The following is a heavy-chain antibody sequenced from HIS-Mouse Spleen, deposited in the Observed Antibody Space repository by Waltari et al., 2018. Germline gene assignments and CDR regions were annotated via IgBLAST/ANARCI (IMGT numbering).Heavy chain of an antibody. D-gene: IGHD3-10*01. Sequence: EVQLVESGGGLVQPGGSLRLSCAASGFTFSSYDMHWVRQATGKGLEWVSAIGTAGDTYYPGSVKGRFTISRENAKNSLYLQMNSLRAGDTAVYYCARGRRGYYSDAFDIWGQGTMVTVSS. CDR3: ARGRRGYYSDAFDI. CDR1: GFTFSSYD. CDR2: IGTAGDT. V-gene: IGHV3-13*01. J-gene: IGHJ3*02.